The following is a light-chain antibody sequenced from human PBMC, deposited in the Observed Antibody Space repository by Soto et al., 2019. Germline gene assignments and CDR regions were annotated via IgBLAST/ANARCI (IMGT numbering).Light chain of an antibody. CDR2: DAS. Sequence: EIVLTQSPATLSLSPGNRATLSCRASQSVSGYLAGYHQKTGQAPRLLIYDASNRATGIPARFSGSGSGTDFTLTITSLEPEDFAVYYCQQRSNWPSSFGGGTKVEI. J-gene: IGKJ4*01. V-gene: IGKV3-11*01. CDR1: QSVSGY. CDR3: QQRSNWPSS.